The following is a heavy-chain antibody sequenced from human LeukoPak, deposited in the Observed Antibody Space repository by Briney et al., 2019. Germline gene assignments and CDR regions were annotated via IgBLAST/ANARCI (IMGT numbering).Heavy chain of an antibody. CDR1: GGSVSSGSYY. D-gene: IGHD3-10*01. J-gene: IGHJ4*02. CDR3: ARDSRINMVRGVITYFDY. Sequence: SETLSLTCTVSGGSVSSGSYYWSWIRQPPGKGLEWLGYIYYSGSTNYNPSLKSRVTMSVDTSKNQFSLKLSSVTAADTAVYYCARDSRINMVRGVITYFDYWGQGTLVTVSS. CDR2: IYYSGST. V-gene: IGHV4-61*01.